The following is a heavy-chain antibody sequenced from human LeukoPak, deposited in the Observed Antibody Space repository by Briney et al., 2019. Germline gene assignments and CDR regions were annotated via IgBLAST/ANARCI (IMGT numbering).Heavy chain of an antibody. J-gene: IGHJ5*02. D-gene: IGHD3-22*01. CDR3: AREDYYDSSGYYYGGWFDP. V-gene: IGHV3-43*02. CDR2: VSGDGGAT. CDR1: GFTFDDYV. Sequence: GGSLRLSCAASGFTFDDYVMHWVRQAPGKGLEWVSFVSGDGGATYYADSAKGRFTISRDNSKNTLYLQMNSLRAEDTAVYYCAREDYYDSSGYYYGGWFDPWGQGTLVTVSS.